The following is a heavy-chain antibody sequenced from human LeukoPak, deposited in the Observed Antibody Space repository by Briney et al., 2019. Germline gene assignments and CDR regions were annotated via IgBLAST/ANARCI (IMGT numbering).Heavy chain of an antibody. V-gene: IGHV3-30*02. CDR1: DLTFSTYG. Sequence: GGSLRLSCAASDLTFSTYGVHWVRQAPGKGLEWVAFLRYDGNNKYYADSVKGRFTISRDSSKNTVYLQMNSLRAEDTALYYCAKDEAAVAGTFDYWGQGTLVIVSS. J-gene: IGHJ4*02. D-gene: IGHD6-19*01. CDR3: AKDEAAVAGTFDY. CDR2: LRYDGNNK.